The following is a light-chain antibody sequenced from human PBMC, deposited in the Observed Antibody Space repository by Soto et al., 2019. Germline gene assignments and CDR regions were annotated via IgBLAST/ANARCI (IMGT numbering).Light chain of an antibody. V-gene: IGKV1-39*01. CDR1: QAIHSY. J-gene: IGKJ3*01. CDR2: ATS. Sequence: DIQMTQSPSSLSASVGDRVTITCRASQAIHSYLNWYQQKPGKAPNLLIFATSTLQSGVPSRFSGSGSGTDFTLTISSLQPEDFATYYCQQRETFXPGTKLDIK. CDR3: QQRET.